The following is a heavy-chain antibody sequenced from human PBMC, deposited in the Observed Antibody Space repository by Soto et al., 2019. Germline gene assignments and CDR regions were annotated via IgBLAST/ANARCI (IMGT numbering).Heavy chain of an antibody. CDR2: IYYCGSP. CDR1: GGSISSGDYY. J-gene: IGHJ6*02. CDR3: ARDRAPQNYYGMDV. Sequence: QVQLQESGPGLVKPSQTLSLTCTVSGGSISSGDYYWSWIRQPPGKGLEGIGYIYYCGSPYFNPSLKSRVTISVDTSKNQFSLKLSSVTAADTAVYYCARDRAPQNYYGMDVWGQGTTVTVSS. V-gene: IGHV4-30-4*01.